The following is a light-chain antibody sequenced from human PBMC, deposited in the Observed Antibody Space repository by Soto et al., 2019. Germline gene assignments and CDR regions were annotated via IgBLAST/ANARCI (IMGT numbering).Light chain of an antibody. CDR1: QGIRNF. Sequence: DIQMTQSPSSLSASVGDRVTITCRASQGIRNFLAWFQQKPGKAPESLIYAASTLQSGVPSKFSGSGFGTDFTLTISSLQPEDFATYYCLQYDSYPITFGPGTRLEIK. CDR3: LQYDSYPIT. CDR2: AAS. V-gene: IGKV1-16*02. J-gene: IGKJ5*01.